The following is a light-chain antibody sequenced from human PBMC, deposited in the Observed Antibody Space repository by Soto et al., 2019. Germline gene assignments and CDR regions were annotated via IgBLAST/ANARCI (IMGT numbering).Light chain of an antibody. Sequence: DIQMTQSPSTLSGSVGDRVTITCRASQTISSWLAWYQQKPGKAPKLLSYKASTLKSGVPSRLSGSGSGTEFTLTISSLQPDYFATYYCQHYNSYSESFGQGTKVELK. CDR3: QHYNSYSES. J-gene: IGKJ1*01. CDR2: KAS. V-gene: IGKV1-5*03. CDR1: QTISSW.